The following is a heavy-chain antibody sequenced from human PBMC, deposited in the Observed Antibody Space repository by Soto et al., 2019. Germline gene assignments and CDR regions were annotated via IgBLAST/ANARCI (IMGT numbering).Heavy chain of an antibody. CDR2: INHSGST. CDR3: ARRDIQGPIDY. CDR1: GGSFSGYY. J-gene: IGHJ4*02. Sequence: QVQLQQWGAGLLKPSETLSLTCAVYGGSFSGYYWSWIRQPPGKGLEWIGEINHSGSTNYNPSLKSRVTISVDTSNNQFSLKLTSVTAVDTAVYYCARRDIQGPIDYWGQGTLVTVSS. V-gene: IGHV4-34*01.